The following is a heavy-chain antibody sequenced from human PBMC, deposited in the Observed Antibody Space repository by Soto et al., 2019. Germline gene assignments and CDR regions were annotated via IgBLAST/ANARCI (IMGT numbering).Heavy chain of an antibody. Sequence: HGESLKISCKGSGYSFTSYWIGWVRQMPGKGLEWMGIIYPGDSDTRYSPSFQGQVTISADKSISTAYLQWSSLKASDTAMYYCARQEFSGNYGMDVWGQGTTVTVSS. CDR2: IYPGDSDT. CDR1: GYSFTSYW. V-gene: IGHV5-51*01. CDR3: ARQEFSGNYGMDV. J-gene: IGHJ6*02. D-gene: IGHD2-15*01.